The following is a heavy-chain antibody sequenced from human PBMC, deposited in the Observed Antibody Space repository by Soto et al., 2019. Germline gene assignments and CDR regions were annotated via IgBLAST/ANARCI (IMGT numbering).Heavy chain of an antibody. V-gene: IGHV1-18*01. CDR2: ISGYNGDT. D-gene: IGHD2-8*01. CDR1: GYTFTRYG. J-gene: IGHJ6*02. Sequence: ASVKVSCKASGYTFTRYGISWVRQAPGQGLEWMGWISGYNGDTTYAQKFQGRVTTTIDTSTSTAYMELRSLTSDDTAVYYCAKNGQPPYYYYGLDVWGQGTKVTVSS. CDR3: AKNGQPPYYYYGLDV.